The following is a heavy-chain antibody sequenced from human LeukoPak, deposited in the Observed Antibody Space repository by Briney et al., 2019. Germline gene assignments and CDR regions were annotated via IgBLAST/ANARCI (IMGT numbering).Heavy chain of an antibody. Sequence: ASVKVSCKASGGTFSSYAISWVRQAPGQGLEWMGGIIPIFGTANYAQKFQGRVTITADKSTSTAYMELSSLRSEDTAVYYCARDDGMVYVKFVDYWGQGTLVTVSS. CDR2: IIPIFGTA. V-gene: IGHV1-69*06. CDR3: ARDDGMVYVKFVDY. CDR1: GGTFSSYA. J-gene: IGHJ4*02. D-gene: IGHD2-8*01.